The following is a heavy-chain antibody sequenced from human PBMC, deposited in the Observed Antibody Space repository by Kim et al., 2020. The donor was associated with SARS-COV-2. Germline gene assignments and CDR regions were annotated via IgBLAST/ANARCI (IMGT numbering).Heavy chain of an antibody. V-gene: IGHV7-4-1*02. J-gene: IGHJ6*02. Sequence: ASVKVSCKASGYTFTSYAMNWVRQAPGQGLEWMGWINTNTGNPTYAQGFTGRFVFSLDTSVSTAYLQISSLKAEDTAVYYCARGRGYCSSTSCYTYYYYYGMDVWGQGTTVTVSS. CDR1: GYTFTSYA. CDR3: ARGRGYCSSTSCYTYYYYYGMDV. D-gene: IGHD2-2*02. CDR2: INTNTGNP.